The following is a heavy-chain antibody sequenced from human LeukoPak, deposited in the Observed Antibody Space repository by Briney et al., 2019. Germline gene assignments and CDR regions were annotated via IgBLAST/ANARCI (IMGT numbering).Heavy chain of an antibody. CDR3: ARGGGQWLVRDFDY. V-gene: IGHV4-34*01. CDR2: INHSGST. CDR1: GGSFSGYY. Sequence: SETLSLTCAVYGGSFSGYYWSWIRQPPGKGLEWIGEINHSGSTNYNPSLKSRVTISVDTSKNQFSLKLSSVTAADTAVYYCARGGGQWLVRDFDYWGQGTLVTVPS. J-gene: IGHJ4*02. D-gene: IGHD6-19*01.